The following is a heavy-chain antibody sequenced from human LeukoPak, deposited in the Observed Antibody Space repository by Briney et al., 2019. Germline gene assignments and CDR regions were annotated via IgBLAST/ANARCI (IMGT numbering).Heavy chain of an antibody. Sequence: ASVKVSCKASGYTFTSYDISWVRQAPGQGLEWMGGIIPIFGTANYAQKFQGRVTITADESTSTAYMELSSLRSEDTAVYYCARAPQGDHYYYYMDVWGKGTTVTVSS. V-gene: IGHV1-69*13. J-gene: IGHJ6*03. CDR2: IIPIFGTA. CDR1: GYTFTSYD. D-gene: IGHD3-16*01. CDR3: ARAPQGDHYYYYMDV.